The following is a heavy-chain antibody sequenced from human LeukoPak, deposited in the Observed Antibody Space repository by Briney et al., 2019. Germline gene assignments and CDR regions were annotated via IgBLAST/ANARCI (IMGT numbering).Heavy chain of an antibody. J-gene: IGHJ4*02. D-gene: IGHD6-19*01. V-gene: IGHV3-21*01. Sequence: GGSLRLSCAASGFTFSSYSMNWVRQAPGKGLEWVSSISSSSSYIYYADSVKGRFTISRDNAKNSLYQQMNSLRAEDTAVYYCARRGWQWLSPLDYWGQGTLVTVSS. CDR1: GFTFSSYS. CDR2: ISSSSSYI. CDR3: ARRGWQWLSPLDY.